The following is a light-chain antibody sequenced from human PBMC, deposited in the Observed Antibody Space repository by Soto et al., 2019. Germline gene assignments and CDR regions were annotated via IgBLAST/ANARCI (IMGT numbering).Light chain of an antibody. V-gene: IGKV1-5*01. CDR1: QRIGSS. Sequence: DIQMTQSPSTLSASVGDRVTITCRASQRIGSSLAWYQQKPGKAPKLLIYDASILESGVPSRFSGSGSGTEFTLTVSSLQADDFATYYCQQFHNYPWTFGQGTKVEI. CDR3: QQFHNYPWT. J-gene: IGKJ1*01. CDR2: DAS.